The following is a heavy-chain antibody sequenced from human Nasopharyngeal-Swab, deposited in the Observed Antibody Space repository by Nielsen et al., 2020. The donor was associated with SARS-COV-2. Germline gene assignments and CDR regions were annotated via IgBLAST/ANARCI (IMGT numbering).Heavy chain of an antibody. CDR2: INHSGST. V-gene: IGHV4-34*01. CDR1: GGPFSSYY. Sequence: SETLSLTCAVYGGPFSSYYWGWIRQPPGKGLEWIAEINHSGSTNYNPSLRSRVTLSVDTSMNQVSLEVSSVTAADTAVYYCARGLSGIVPAPILGLGPYYYYYYMDVWGKGTTVTVSS. CDR3: ARGLSGIVPAPILGLGPYYYYYYMDV. D-gene: IGHD2-2*01. J-gene: IGHJ6*03.